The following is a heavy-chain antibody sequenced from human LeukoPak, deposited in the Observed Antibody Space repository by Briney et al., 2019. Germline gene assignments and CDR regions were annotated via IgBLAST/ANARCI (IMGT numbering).Heavy chain of an antibody. CDR1: GFTFSDHY. V-gene: IGHV3-72*01. D-gene: IGHD1-26*01. Sequence: SGGSLRLSCAASGFTFSDHYMDWVRQAPGKGLEWVGRTRNRANSYTTEYAASVKDRFTISRDDSKNSLYLQMNSLKTEDTAVYYCARVRSGSLDYWGQGTLVTVSS. CDR2: TRNRANSYTT. CDR3: ARVRSGSLDY. J-gene: IGHJ4*02.